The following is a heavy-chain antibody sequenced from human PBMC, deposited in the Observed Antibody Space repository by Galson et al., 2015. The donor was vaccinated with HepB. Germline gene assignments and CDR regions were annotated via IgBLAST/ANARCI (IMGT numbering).Heavy chain of an antibody. CDR3: ARDTYSSTWSEAYGMDV. CDR1: GFTFSRYD. Sequence: SLRLSCAASGFTFSRYDMHWVRQAPGKELEWVATTWYDGSNAYYSDSVKGRFTISRDNSKNTLYLQMNSLRAEDTAVYYCARDTYSSTWSEAYGMDVWGQGTTVTVSS. J-gene: IGHJ6*02. CDR2: TWYDGSNA. V-gene: IGHV3-33*01. D-gene: IGHD6-13*01.